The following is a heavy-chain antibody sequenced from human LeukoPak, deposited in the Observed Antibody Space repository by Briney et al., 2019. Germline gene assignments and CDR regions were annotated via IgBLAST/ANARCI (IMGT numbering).Heavy chain of an antibody. V-gene: IGHV4-61*01. D-gene: IGHD3-9*01. CDR1: GGSVTSGSYY. CDR2: IFYTGST. CDR3: AAVLTAYSSIDY. Sequence: SETLSLTCTVSGGSVTSGSYYWRWLRQPPGRGLEWFGCIFYTGSTNYNPSLKSRVTISVDTSKNQFSLKLSSVTAADTALYYCAAVLTAYSSIDYGGQGILVTVSP. J-gene: IGHJ4*02.